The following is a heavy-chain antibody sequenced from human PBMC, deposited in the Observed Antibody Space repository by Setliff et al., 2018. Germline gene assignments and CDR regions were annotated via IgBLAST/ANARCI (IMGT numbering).Heavy chain of an antibody. CDR2: ISQSGST. J-gene: IGHJ4*02. Sequence: SETLSLTCSVSGDSVSGEHWWSWVRQPPGKGLEWIGEISQSGSTNYNSSLKSRVTISVDTSKTQFSLKLSSVTAADTAVYYCASERESASRQTYFDSWGQGTLVTVSS. V-gene: IGHV4-4*02. CDR1: GDSVSGEHW. D-gene: IGHD2-15*01. CDR3: ASERESASRQTYFDS.